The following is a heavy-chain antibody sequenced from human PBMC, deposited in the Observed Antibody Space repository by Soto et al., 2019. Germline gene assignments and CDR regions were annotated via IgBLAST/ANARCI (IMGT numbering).Heavy chain of an antibody. CDR2: IYYSGST. CDR3: ARHDYGDSYFGY. V-gene: IGHV4-39*01. CDR1: GGSINSSSYY. J-gene: IGHJ4*02. Sequence: PSETLSLTCTVCGGSINSSSYYWGWIHQPPGKGLEWIGSIYYSGSTYYNPSLRSRVTISVDTSKNQFSLKLSSVTAADTAVYYCARHDYGDSYFGYWGQGTLVTVSS. D-gene: IGHD4-17*01.